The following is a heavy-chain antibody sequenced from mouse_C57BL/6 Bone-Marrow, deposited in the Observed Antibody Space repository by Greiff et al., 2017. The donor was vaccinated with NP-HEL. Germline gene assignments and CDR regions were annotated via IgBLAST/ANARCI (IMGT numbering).Heavy chain of an antibody. Sequence: EVQVVESGGDLVKPGGSLKLSCAASGFTFSSYGMSWVRQTPDKRLEWVATISSGGSYTYYPDSVKGRFTISRANAKITLCLQMSRLKSETTAMYYCASPYDYDFAWFAYWGQGTLVTVSA. V-gene: IGHV5-6*01. CDR1: GFTFSSYG. J-gene: IGHJ3*01. D-gene: IGHD2-4*01. CDR3: ASPYDYDFAWFAY. CDR2: ISSGGSYT.